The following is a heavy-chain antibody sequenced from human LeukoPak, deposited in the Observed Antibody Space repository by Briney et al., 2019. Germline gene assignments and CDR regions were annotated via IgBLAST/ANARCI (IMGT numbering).Heavy chain of an antibody. CDR3: ARDREMDELLWFGDAADY. V-gene: IGHV1-18*01. CDR1: GYTFTSYG. Sequence: SVKVSCKASGYTFTSYGISWVRQAPGRGLEWMGWISAYNGNTNYAQKLQGRVTMTTDTSTSTAYMELRSLRSDDTAVYYCARDREMDELLWFGDAADYWGQGTLVTVSS. CDR2: ISAYNGNT. J-gene: IGHJ4*02. D-gene: IGHD3-10*01.